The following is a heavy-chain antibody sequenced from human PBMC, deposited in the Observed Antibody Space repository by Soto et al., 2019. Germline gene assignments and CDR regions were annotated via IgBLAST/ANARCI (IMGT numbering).Heavy chain of an antibody. D-gene: IGHD3-9*01. V-gene: IGHV3-23*01. CDR1: GFTLRSYA. J-gene: IGHJ4*02. Sequence: GGSLRLSCAASGFTLRSYAMSWVRQAPGKGLEWVSAISGSGGSTYYADSVKGRFTISRDNSKNTLYLQMNSLRAEDTAVYYCAKDLDYDILTGHSALSPFDYWGQGTLVTVSS. CDR2: ISGSGGST. CDR3: AKDLDYDILTGHSALSPFDY.